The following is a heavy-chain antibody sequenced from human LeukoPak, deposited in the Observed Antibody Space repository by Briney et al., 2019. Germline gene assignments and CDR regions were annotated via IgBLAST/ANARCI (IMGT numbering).Heavy chain of an antibody. CDR1: GFTFSGYL. J-gene: IGHJ4*02. Sequence: GSLRLSCAASGFTFSGYLMHWVRQALGKGRVWVSRIHSDGSSTNYADSVKGRFTISRDNAKNTLYLQMNSLRAEDTAVYYCTRGRATSNWYYFDYWGQGSLVTVSS. V-gene: IGHV3-74*01. CDR3: TRGRATSNWYYFDY. D-gene: IGHD6-13*01. CDR2: IHSDGSST.